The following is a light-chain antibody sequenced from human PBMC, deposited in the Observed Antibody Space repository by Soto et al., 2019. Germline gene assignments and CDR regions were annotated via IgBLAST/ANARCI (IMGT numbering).Light chain of an antibody. J-gene: IGLJ2*01. CDR1: SSDVGGYNY. Sequence: QSVLTQPASVSGSPGQSITISCTGTSSDVGGYNYVSWYQQYPGKAPKLMIYEVSNRPSGVSNRFSGSKSGNTASPTISGLQAEDEADYYCSSYASSRDVFFGGGTKLTVL. V-gene: IGLV2-14*01. CDR2: EVS. CDR3: SSYASSRDVF.